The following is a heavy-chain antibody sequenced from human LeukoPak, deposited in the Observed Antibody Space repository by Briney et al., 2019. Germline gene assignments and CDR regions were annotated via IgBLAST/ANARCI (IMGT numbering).Heavy chain of an antibody. CDR3: ASWPIAAAPPVYYFDY. J-gene: IGHJ4*02. CDR2: ISSSTSHI. D-gene: IGHD6-13*01. CDR1: GFTFSSYN. V-gene: IGHV3-21*01. Sequence: GGSLRLSCAASGFTFSSYNMNWVRQAPGKGLEWVSSISSSTSHIYYADSVTGRFTISRDNAKNSLSLQLNSLRAEDTAVYYCASWPIAAAPPVYYFDYWGQGTLVTVSS.